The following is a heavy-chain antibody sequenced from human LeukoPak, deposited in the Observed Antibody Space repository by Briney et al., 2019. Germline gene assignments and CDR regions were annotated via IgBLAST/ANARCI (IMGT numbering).Heavy chain of an antibody. V-gene: IGHV4-61*02. Sequence: SETLSLTCTVSGGSISSGSYYWSWIRQPAGKGLEWIGRIYSSGSTNYNPSLKSRITMSVDTAKNQFSLKLTSVTAADTAVYYCARDQGEGNTSGWYWYFDLWGRGTLLTVSS. CDR3: ARDQGEGNTSGWYWYFDL. D-gene: IGHD6-19*01. J-gene: IGHJ2*01. CDR2: IYSSGST. CDR1: GGSISSGSYY.